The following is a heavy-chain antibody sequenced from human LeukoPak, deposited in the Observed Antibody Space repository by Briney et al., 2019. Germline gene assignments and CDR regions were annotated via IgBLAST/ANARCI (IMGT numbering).Heavy chain of an antibody. V-gene: IGHV1-2*02. Sequence: ASVKVSCKASGYTFTGYYMHWVRQAPGQGLEWMGWINPNGGGTNYAQRFQGRVTMTRGTSISTAYMELSSLRSDDTAVYFCARTPNYFDSSGSYDHWGQGTLVTVSS. CDR2: INPNGGGT. J-gene: IGHJ4*02. CDR3: ARTPNYFDSSGSYDH. CDR1: GYTFTGYY. D-gene: IGHD3-22*01.